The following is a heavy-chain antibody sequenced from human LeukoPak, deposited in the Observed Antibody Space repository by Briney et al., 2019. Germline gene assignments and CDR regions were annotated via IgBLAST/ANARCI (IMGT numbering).Heavy chain of an antibody. CDR1: GGSFSGYY. D-gene: IGHD1-26*01. V-gene: IGHV4-34*01. Sequence: PSETLSLTCAVYGGSFSGYYWTWIRQPPGKGLEWIGEINHSGSTNYNPSLKSRVTISVDTSKNQFSLKLSSVAAVDTAVYYCARGRSQWELLVIVRGSLDYWGQGTLVTVSS. CDR2: INHSGST. CDR3: ARGRSQWELLVIVRGSLDY. J-gene: IGHJ4*02.